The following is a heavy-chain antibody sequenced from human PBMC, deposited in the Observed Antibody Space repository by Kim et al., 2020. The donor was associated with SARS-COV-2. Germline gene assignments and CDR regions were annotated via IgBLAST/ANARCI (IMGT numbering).Heavy chain of an antibody. CDR2: ISYSGST. J-gene: IGHJ5*02. V-gene: IGHV4-59*01. CDR3: SRQTLWFGELLAWFDP. CDR1: GGSIRSYY. Sequence: SETLSLTCTVSGGSIRSYYWSWIRQPPGKGLEWIGYISYSGSTNYNPSLKSRVTISVDTSKNQFSLKLSSVTAADTAVYYCSRQTLWFGELLAWFDPWG. D-gene: IGHD3-10*01.